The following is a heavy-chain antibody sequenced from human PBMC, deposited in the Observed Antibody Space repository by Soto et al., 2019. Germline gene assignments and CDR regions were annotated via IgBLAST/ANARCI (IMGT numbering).Heavy chain of an antibody. J-gene: IGHJ6*03. V-gene: IGHV3-23*01. Sequence: GGSLRLSCAASGFTFSSYAMSWVRQAPGKGLEWVSAISGSGGSTYYADSVKGRFTISRDNSKNTLYLQMNSLRAEDTAVYYCAKDQLAYYDFWSGSYMDVWGKGTTVTVSS. CDR1: GFTFSSYA. CDR3: AKDQLAYYDFWSGSYMDV. D-gene: IGHD3-3*01. CDR2: ISGSGGST.